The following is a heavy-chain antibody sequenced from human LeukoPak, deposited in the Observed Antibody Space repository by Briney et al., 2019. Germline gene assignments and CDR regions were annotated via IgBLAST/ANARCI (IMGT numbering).Heavy chain of an antibody. Sequence: GESLKISCKGTGYSFTSYWIGWVRQMPGKGLEWMGIIYPGDSDTRYSPSFQGQVTISADKSISTAYLQWSSLKASDTAMYYCARSLRYFDWLLPDGDAFDIWGQGTMVTVSS. D-gene: IGHD3-9*01. CDR1: GYSFTSYW. CDR2: IYPGDSDT. J-gene: IGHJ3*02. CDR3: ARSLRYFDWLLPDGDAFDI. V-gene: IGHV5-51*01.